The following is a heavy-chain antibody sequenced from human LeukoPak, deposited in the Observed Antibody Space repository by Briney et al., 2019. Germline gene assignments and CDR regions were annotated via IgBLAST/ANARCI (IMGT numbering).Heavy chain of an antibody. D-gene: IGHD2-21*02. V-gene: IGHV1-24*01. J-gene: IGHJ4*02. CDR2: FDPEDGEA. CDR1: GYTLTELS. Sequence: ASVKVSCKVSGYTLTELSMHWVRQAPGRGLECMGGFDPEDGEAISAQKFQGRVTMSEDTSTDTAYMELSGLRSDDTAVYYCARDRQVVTAIPQPTAFDYWGQGTLVTVSS. CDR3: ARDRQVVTAIPQPTAFDY.